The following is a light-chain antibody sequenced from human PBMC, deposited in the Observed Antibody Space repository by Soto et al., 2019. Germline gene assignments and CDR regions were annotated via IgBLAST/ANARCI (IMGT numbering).Light chain of an antibody. CDR2: SAS. V-gene: IGKV3-20*01. J-gene: IGKJ4*01. Sequence: EIVLTQSPGTLSLSPGERATLSCRASQSVGNNYLAWYQQKPGQAPRLLLYSASTRATGIPDRFSGSGSGTDFTLTITGLEPEDFAVYYCQQLATSPLTFGGGTKVEIQ. CDR3: QQLATSPLT. CDR1: QSVGNNY.